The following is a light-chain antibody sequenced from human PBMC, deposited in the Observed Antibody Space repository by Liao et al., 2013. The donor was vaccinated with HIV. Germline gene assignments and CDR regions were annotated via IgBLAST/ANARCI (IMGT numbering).Light chain of an antibody. CDR2: YDS. CDR3: QAWDSSTNYV. V-gene: IGLV3-21*01. Sequence: SYVLTQPPSVSVAPGKTARITCGGNNIGSKSVHWYQQKPGQAPVLVIYYDSDRPSGIPERFSGSNSGNTATLTISGTQAMDEADYYCQAWDSSTNYVFGTGTKVTVL. J-gene: IGLJ1*01. CDR1: NIGSKS.